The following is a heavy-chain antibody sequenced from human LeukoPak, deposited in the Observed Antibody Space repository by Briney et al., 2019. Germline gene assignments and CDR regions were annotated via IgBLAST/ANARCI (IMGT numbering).Heavy chain of an antibody. Sequence: GGSLRLSCAASGFTFSRYAMHWVRQAPGKGLEWVAVISYDGSNQYYADSVKGRFTISRDNSKNTLYLQMNSLRAEDTAVYYCAKGEVPVIYGSGSYYFVYWGQGTLVTVSS. CDR2: ISYDGSNQ. D-gene: IGHD3-10*01. J-gene: IGHJ4*02. CDR3: AKGEVPVIYGSGSYYFVY. CDR1: GFTFSRYA. V-gene: IGHV3-30*04.